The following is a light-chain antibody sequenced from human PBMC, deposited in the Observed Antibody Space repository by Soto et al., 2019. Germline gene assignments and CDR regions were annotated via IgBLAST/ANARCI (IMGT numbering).Light chain of an antibody. V-gene: IGLV3-1*01. Sequence: SYELTQPTSVSVSPGQTVSITCSGDKLGDKYACWYQQRPGQSPILVIYQDTKRPSGIPERFSGSNSGNTATLTISGTQAMDEADYYCQAWDSGAVVFGGGTKLTVL. CDR2: QDT. CDR3: QAWDSGAVV. CDR1: KLGDKY. J-gene: IGLJ2*01.